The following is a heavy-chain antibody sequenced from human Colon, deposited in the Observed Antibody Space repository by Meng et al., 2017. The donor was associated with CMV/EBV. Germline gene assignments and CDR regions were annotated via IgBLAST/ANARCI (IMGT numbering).Heavy chain of an antibody. Sequence: QVQLQQSGPGLVKPSQXLSLTCTVSGGSITSDNYFWARIRQPPGKTLEWIGYISHSGTTYYSPSLESRVSMSRDTSKNQFSLKLTSVSAADTAVYYCARHRGYDRNWGQGTLVTVSS. CDR3: ARHRGYDRN. CDR1: GGSITSDNYF. CDR2: ISHSGTT. D-gene: IGHD3-3*01. V-gene: IGHV4-30-4*08. J-gene: IGHJ4*02.